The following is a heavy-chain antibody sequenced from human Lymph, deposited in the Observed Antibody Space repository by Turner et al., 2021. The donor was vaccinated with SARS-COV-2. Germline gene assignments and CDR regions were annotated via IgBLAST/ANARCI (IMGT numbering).Heavy chain of an antibody. J-gene: IGHJ4*02. CDR3: ASDGIVGATGLDY. V-gene: IGHV3-33*01. CDR2: IWYDGRNK. CDR1: GFSFSSHG. D-gene: IGHD1-26*01. Sequence: QVQLVESGGGVVQPGRSLRLSCAASGFSFSSHGMHWVRQAPGKGLEWVAVIWYDGRNKYYTDSVKGRFTISRDNSKNTLYLQMNSLRAEDTAVYYCASDGIVGATGLDYWGQGTLVTVSS.